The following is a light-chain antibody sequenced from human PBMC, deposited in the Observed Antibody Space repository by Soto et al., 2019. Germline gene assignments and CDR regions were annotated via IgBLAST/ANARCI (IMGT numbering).Light chain of an antibody. CDR2: EVS. Sequence: QSALTQPPSASGSFGQSVTISCTGTSSDFGGYNYVSWYQQHPGKAPKLMIYEVSERPSGVPDRFSGYKSGNTASLTVSGRQADDEADYYCSSYSGTNYHYVFGTGTKLTVL. J-gene: IGLJ1*01. CDR1: SSDFGGYNY. CDR3: SSYSGTNYHYV. V-gene: IGLV2-8*01.